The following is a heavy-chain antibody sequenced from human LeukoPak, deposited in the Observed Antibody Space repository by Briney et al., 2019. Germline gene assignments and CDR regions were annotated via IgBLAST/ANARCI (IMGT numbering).Heavy chain of an antibody. Sequence: SETLSLTCTVSGGSISSSSYYWGWIRLPPGKGLEWIGSIYYSGSTYYNPSLKSRVTISVDTSKNQFSLKLSSVTAADTAVYYCARDPSFYDSSGGPYYFDYWGQGTLVTVSS. CDR3: ARDPSFYDSSGGPYYFDY. V-gene: IGHV4-39*07. D-gene: IGHD3-22*01. CDR1: GGSISSSSYY. CDR2: IYYSGST. J-gene: IGHJ4*02.